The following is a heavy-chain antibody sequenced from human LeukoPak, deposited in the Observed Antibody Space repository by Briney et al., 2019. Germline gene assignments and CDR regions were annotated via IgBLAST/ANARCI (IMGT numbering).Heavy chain of an antibody. J-gene: IGHJ5*02. CDR1: GFTFSNAW. CDR3: ATDFYDST. D-gene: IGHD3-22*01. Sequence: GGSLRLSCATSGFTFSNAWMNWVRQAPGKGLKWVGRIRSNSDGGTIDYAAPVKGRFTLSRDDSKTTLYLQMNSLQTEDTAVYYCATDFYDSTWGQGTLVTVSS. CDR2: IRSNSDGGTI. V-gene: IGHV3-15*07.